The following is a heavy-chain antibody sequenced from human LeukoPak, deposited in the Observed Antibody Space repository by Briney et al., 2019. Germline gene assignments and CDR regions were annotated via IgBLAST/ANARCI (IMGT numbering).Heavy chain of an antibody. CDR1: GIIFSNAW. D-gene: IGHD2-21*01. Sequence: SGGSFRLSCAASGIIFSNAWMSWGRQAPWKGPAWVGRIKSKTNGETTDYTAPVKGRFTISRDDSQNTLYLQMNSLKTEDTAVYYCTTDDCGGDCYFHSWGQGTLATVSS. CDR3: TTDDCGGDCYFHS. V-gene: IGHV3-15*01. J-gene: IGHJ4*02. CDR2: IKSKTNGETT.